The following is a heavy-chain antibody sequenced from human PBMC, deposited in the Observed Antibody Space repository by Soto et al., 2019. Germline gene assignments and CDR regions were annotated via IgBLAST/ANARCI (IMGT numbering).Heavy chain of an antibody. CDR3: GKVADSGSHTVDR. V-gene: IGHV3-48*01. CDR2: IRRHTSVT. J-gene: IGHJ5*02. CDR1: GLTLSTSS. Sequence: EVQLVESGGMLVQPGGSLRLSCAASGLTLSTSSMNWVRQAPGKGLEWISYIRRHTSVTAYADSVKGRFTISRDSAKNSLHLQMDSLRVDDTAVYYCGKVADSGSHTVDRWGQGTLVTVSS. D-gene: IGHD3-22*01.